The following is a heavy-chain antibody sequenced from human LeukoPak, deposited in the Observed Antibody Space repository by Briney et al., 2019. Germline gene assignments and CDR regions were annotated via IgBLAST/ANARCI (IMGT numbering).Heavy chain of an antibody. Sequence: SETLSLTCAVFGGYFGGYYWNWIRRPPGKGLEWIGQINPRRNTNYNPSLKSRVTISVDTSKKQFSLKLSSVTAADTAVYYCARDLLAEYYYGSGSYPNWFDPWGQGTLVTVSS. CDR2: INPRRNT. CDR3: ARDLLAEYYYGSGSYPNWFDP. CDR1: GGYFGGYY. V-gene: IGHV4-34*01. J-gene: IGHJ5*02. D-gene: IGHD3-10*01.